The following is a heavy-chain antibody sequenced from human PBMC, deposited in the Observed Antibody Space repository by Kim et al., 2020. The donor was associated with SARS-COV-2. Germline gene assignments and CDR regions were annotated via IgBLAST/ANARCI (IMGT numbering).Heavy chain of an antibody. V-gene: IGHV3-23*01. CDR3: AKVGSGWELRLEYFQH. D-gene: IGHD1-26*01. Sequence: SVKGRFTISRDNSKNTLYLQMNSLRAEDTAVYYCAKVGSGWELRLEYFQHWGQGTLVTVSS. J-gene: IGHJ1*01.